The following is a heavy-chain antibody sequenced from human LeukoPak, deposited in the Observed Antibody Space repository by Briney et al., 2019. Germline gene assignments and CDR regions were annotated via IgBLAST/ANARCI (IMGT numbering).Heavy chain of an antibody. J-gene: IGHJ5*02. Sequence: ASVKVSCKASGGTFSSYAISWVRQAPGQGLEWMGGIIPIFGTVNYAQKFQGRVTITADKSTSTAYMELNSLRGEDTAIYYCATYRQVMLPFEAWGQGTLVTVSS. V-gene: IGHV1-69*06. CDR2: IIPIFGTV. CDR3: ATYRQVMLPFEA. D-gene: IGHD5-18*01. CDR1: GGTFSSYA.